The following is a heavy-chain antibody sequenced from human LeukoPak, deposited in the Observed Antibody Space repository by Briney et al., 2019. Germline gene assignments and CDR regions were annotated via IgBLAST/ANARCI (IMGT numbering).Heavy chain of an antibody. CDR1: GFTFSSYA. CDR3: ARDADYYDSSGYYGFGAY. Sequence: GGSLRLSCAASGFTFSSYAMHWVRQAPGKGLEYVSAISSNGGSTCYANSVKGRFTISRDNSKNTLYLQMGSLRAEDMAVYYCARDADYYDSSGYYGFGAYWGQGTLVTVSS. CDR2: ISSNGGST. D-gene: IGHD3-22*01. J-gene: IGHJ4*02. V-gene: IGHV3-64*01.